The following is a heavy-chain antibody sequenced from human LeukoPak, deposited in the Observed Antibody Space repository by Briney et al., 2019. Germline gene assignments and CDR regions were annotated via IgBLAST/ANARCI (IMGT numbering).Heavy chain of an antibody. CDR1: RYTFTSYD. CDR3: ARSSVGARRRIDY. V-gene: IGHV1-8*01. D-gene: IGHD1-26*01. Sequence: ASVKVSCKASRYTFTSYDINWVRQATGQGLEWMGWMNPNSGNTGYAQKFQGRVTMTRSTSINTAYMGLNSLTSEDTAVYYCARSSVGARRRIDYWGQGTLVTVSS. CDR2: MNPNSGNT. J-gene: IGHJ4*02.